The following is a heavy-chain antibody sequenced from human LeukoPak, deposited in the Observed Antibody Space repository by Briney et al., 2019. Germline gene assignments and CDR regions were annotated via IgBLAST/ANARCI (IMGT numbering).Heavy chain of an antibody. CDR1: GGSISSYY. CDR2: IYYSGST. Sequence: PSETLSLTCTVSGGSISSYYWSWLRQPPGKGLEWIGYIYYSGSTNYNPSLKSRVTISVDTSKNQFSLKLSSVTAADTAVYYCARDQRVAGLDYWGQGTLVTVSS. V-gene: IGHV4-59*01. D-gene: IGHD6-19*01. CDR3: ARDQRVAGLDY. J-gene: IGHJ4*02.